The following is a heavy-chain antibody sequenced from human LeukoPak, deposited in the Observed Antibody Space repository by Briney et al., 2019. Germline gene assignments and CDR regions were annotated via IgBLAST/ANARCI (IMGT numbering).Heavy chain of an antibody. CDR2: IWYDGSNK. CDR1: GFTFNSYA. Sequence: PGGSLRLSCIPSGFTFNSYAMFWVRQAPGKGLEWVSLIWYDGSNKYYADSVKGRFTISRDNSKNTLYLQMNSLRAEDTAVYYCAKGIYSSGWSYFDYWGHGTLVTVSS. V-gene: IGHV3-33*06. D-gene: IGHD6-19*01. CDR3: AKGIYSSGWSYFDY. J-gene: IGHJ4*01.